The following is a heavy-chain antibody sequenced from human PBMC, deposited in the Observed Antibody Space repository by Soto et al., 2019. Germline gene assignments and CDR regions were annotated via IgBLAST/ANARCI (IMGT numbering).Heavy chain of an antibody. J-gene: IGHJ6*02. V-gene: IGHV1-2*02. Sequence: ASVKVSCKASGSTFTDNDIHWVRQAPGQGLEWVGWITPNSGFTKYAQKFQGRVTMTGDTSINTAYMELSSLRSDDSAVYYCARVIVVEPAPEDSYYYYGMDVWGQGTTVTVSS. CDR1: GSTFTDND. CDR2: ITPNSGFT. D-gene: IGHD2-2*01. CDR3: ARVIVVEPAPEDSYYYYGMDV.